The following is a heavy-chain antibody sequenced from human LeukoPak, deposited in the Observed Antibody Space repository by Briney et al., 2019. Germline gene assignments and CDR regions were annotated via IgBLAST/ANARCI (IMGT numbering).Heavy chain of an antibody. V-gene: IGHV4-39*01. CDR3: ASRDGYNWFDP. Sequence: PSETLSLTCTVSGGSIRSSYYYWGWIRQPPGKGLEWIGSIYDSGSTYYNPSLKSRVTISVDTSKNQFSLKLNSVTAADTAVYYCASRDGYNWFDPWGQGTLVTVSS. J-gene: IGHJ5*02. CDR1: GGSIRSSYYY. CDR2: IYDSGST. D-gene: IGHD5-24*01.